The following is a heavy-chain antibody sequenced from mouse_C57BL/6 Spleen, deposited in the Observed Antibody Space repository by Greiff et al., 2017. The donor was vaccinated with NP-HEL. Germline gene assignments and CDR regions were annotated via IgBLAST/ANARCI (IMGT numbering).Heavy chain of an antibody. J-gene: IGHJ1*03. V-gene: IGHV1-72*01. D-gene: IGHD1-1*01. CDR3: ARGLLRRGYFDV. CDR1: GYTFTGYW. Sequence: QVQLQQSGAELMKPGASVKLSCKATGYTFTGYWIEWVKQRPGHGLEWIGRIDPNSGGTKYNEKFKSKATLTVDKPSSTAYMQLSSLTSEDSAVYYCARGLLRRGYFDVWGTGTTVTVSS. CDR2: IDPNSGGT.